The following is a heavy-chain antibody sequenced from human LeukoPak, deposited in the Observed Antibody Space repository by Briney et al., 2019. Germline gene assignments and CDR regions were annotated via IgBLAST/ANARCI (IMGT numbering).Heavy chain of an antibody. Sequence: ASVKVSCKASGYSITNYAILWVRQAPGQGLEWMGWISAYNGNTNYAQKLQGRVTMTTDTSTSTAYMELRSLRSDDTAVYYCARGTSHFDYWGQGTLVTVSS. CDR2: ISAYNGNT. D-gene: IGHD2-2*01. CDR3: ARGTSHFDY. J-gene: IGHJ4*02. V-gene: IGHV1-18*01. CDR1: GYSITNYA.